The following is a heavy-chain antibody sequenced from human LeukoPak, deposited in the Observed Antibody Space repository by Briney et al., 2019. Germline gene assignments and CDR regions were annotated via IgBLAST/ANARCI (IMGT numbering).Heavy chain of an antibody. D-gene: IGHD3-3*01. J-gene: IGHJ4*02. V-gene: IGHV3-21*01. Sequence: GGSLRLSWAASAFTFSSYSTNWARQAPGKGMGWVSSITSSRRYIYYADAVKGRFTISKDNAKTSLYLQMNSLRAEDTAVYYCASGIWSGYYMSETDYWGQGTLVTVSS. CDR2: ITSSRRYI. CDR3: ASGIWSGYYMSETDY. CDR1: AFTFSSYS.